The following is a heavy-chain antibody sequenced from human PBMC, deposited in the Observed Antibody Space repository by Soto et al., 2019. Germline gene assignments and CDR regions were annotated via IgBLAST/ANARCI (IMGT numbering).Heavy chain of an antibody. CDR1: GFTFSSYA. D-gene: IGHD1-20*01. Sequence: GGSLRLSCAASGFTFSSYAMHWVRQAPGKGLEWVAVISYDGSNKYYADSVKGRFTISRDNSKNTLYLQMNSLRAEDTAVYYCARDSLPEEYNNGMDVWGQGTTVTVSS. V-gene: IGHV3-30-3*01. J-gene: IGHJ6*02. CDR3: ARDSLPEEYNNGMDV. CDR2: ISYDGSNK.